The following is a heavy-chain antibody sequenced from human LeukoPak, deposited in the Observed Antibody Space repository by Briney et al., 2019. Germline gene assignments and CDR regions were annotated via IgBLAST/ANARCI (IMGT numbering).Heavy chain of an antibody. J-gene: IGHJ4*02. D-gene: IGHD3-10*01. V-gene: IGHV1-46*01. CDR1: GNTFTRNY. CDR2: ISPSGDST. Sequence: GASVKVSCKASGNTFTRNYIQWVRQAPGQGLEWMGIISPSGDSTTYAQKFQGRVTMTRDTSTRTVYMELSSLRFEDTAVYYCARDAGYYVPGSSLDYWGQGTLVTVSS. CDR3: ARDAGYYVPGSSLDY.